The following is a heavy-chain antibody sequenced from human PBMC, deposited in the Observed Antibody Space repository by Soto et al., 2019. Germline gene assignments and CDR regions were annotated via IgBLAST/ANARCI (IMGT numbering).Heavy chain of an antibody. CDR1: GGSISSGGYS. J-gene: IGHJ4*02. Sequence: SETLSLTCAVSGGSISSGGYSWSWIRQPPGKGLEWIGYIYHSGSTYYNPSLKSRVTISVDRSKNQFSLKLSSVTAADTAVYYCARHYAVVLYHFDYWGLGTLVTVSS. CDR3: ARHYAVVLYHFDY. CDR2: IYHSGST. V-gene: IGHV4-30-2*01. D-gene: IGHD2-15*01.